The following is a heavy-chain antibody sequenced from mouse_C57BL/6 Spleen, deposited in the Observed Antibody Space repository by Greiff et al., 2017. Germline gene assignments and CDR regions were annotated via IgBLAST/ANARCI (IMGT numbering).Heavy chain of an antibody. V-gene: IGHV2-6-1*01. CDR3: ARHGYGSSYDAMDY. J-gene: IGHJ4*01. CDR1: GFSLTSYG. CDR2: IWSDGST. Sequence: VQLQESGPGLVAPSQSLSITCTVSGFSLTSYGVHWVRQPPGKGLEWLVVIWSDGSTTYNSALKSRLSISKDNSKSQVFLKMNSLQTDDTAMYYCARHGYGSSYDAMDYWGQGTSVTVSS. D-gene: IGHD1-1*01.